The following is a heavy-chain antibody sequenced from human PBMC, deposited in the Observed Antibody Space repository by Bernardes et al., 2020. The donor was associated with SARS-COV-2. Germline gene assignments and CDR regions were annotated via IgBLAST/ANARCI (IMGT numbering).Heavy chain of an antibody. D-gene: IGHD2-21*01. J-gene: IGHJ4*02. Sequence: GGSLRLSCSATGFTFSNYAMHWVRQAPGKGLEYVSAISSNGGTTYYADSVKGRFTISRDNSKNTLYLQMSSLRLEDTALYYCVSDWGGGVYWGQGTLVTVSS. CDR3: VSDWGGGVY. V-gene: IGHV3-64D*06. CDR1: GFTFSNYA. CDR2: ISSNGGTT.